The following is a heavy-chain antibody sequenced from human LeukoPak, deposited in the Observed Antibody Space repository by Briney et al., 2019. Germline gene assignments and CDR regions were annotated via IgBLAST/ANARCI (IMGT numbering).Heavy chain of an antibody. V-gene: IGHV4-59*01. CDR2: IYYSGST. Sequence: SETLSLTCTVSGGSISSYYWSWIRQPPGKGLEWIGYIYYSGSTNYNPSLKSRVTISVDTSKNQFSLKLSSVTAADTAVYYCARYYYDSSGEKNLFGYWGQGTLVTVSS. CDR3: ARYYYDSSGEKNLFGY. D-gene: IGHD3-22*01. J-gene: IGHJ4*02. CDR1: GGSISSYY.